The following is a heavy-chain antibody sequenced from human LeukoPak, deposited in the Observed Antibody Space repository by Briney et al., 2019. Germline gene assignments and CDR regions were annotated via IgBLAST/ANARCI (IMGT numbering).Heavy chain of an antibody. V-gene: IGHV4-34*01. D-gene: IGHD4-17*01. CDR1: GGSFSGYY. J-gene: IGHJ4*02. CDR2: INHSGST. CDR3: ARARRCGLYNDYGACFDY. Sequence: SETLSLTCAVYGGSFSGYYWSWIRQPPGKGLEWIGEINHSGSTNYNPSLKSRVTISVDTSKNQFSLKLSSVTAADTAVYYCARARRCGLYNDYGACFDYWGRGTLVTVSS.